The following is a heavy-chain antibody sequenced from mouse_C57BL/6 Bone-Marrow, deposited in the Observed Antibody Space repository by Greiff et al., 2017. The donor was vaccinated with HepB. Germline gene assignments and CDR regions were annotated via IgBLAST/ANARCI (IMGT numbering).Heavy chain of an antibody. D-gene: IGHD1-1*01. CDR2: IRNKANNHAT. V-gene: IGHV6-6*01. CDR1: GFTFSDAW. CDR3: TLTTVVATPFAY. J-gene: IGHJ3*01. Sequence: EVQLQESGGGLVQPGGSMKLSCAASGFTFSDAWMDWVRQSPEKGLEWVAEIRNKANNHATYYAESVKGRFTISRDDSKSSVYLQMNSLRAEDTGIYYCTLTTVVATPFAYWGQGTLVTVSA.